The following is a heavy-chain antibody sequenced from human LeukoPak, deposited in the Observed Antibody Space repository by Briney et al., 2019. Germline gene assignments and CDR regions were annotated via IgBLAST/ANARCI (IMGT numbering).Heavy chain of an antibody. V-gene: IGHV4-39*07. D-gene: IGHD2-15*01. CDR1: GGSISSSSYY. Sequence: SETLSLTCTVSGGSISSSSYYWGWIRQPPGKGLEWIGSIYYSGSTYYNPSLKSRVTISVDTSKNQFSLKLSSVTAADTAVYYCARGGNRCVVVVAVPFDYWGQGTLVTVSS. CDR2: IYYSGST. CDR3: ARGGNRCVVVVAVPFDY. J-gene: IGHJ4*02.